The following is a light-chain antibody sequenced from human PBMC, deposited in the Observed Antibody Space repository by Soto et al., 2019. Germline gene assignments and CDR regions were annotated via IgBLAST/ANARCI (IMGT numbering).Light chain of an antibody. J-gene: IGKJ2*01. CDR3: QQYGNSPPNT. CDR1: QSVSSSY. Sequence: EIVLTQSPGTLSLSPGERATLSCRASQSVSSSYLAWYQQKPGQAPRVLIYGASSRATGIPDRFSGSGSGTEFTLTICRLEPEDFAVYFCQQYGNSPPNTFGQGTKVDIK. V-gene: IGKV3-20*01. CDR2: GAS.